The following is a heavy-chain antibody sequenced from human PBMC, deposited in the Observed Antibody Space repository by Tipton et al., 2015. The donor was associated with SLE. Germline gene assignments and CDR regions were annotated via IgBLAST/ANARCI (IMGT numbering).Heavy chain of an antibody. CDR1: GGSISSSGYY. CDR2: IYYSGST. J-gene: IGHJ3*02. CDR3: AGPIRQDGFDI. D-gene: IGHD2-21*01. Sequence: TLSLTCTVSGGSISSSGYYWGWICQPPRMGLEWIGTIYYSGSTYYNPSLKSRVTISVDMSKNQFFLNLTSVTAADTAVYYCAGPIRQDGFDIWGQGTMVTVSS. V-gene: IGHV4-39*07.